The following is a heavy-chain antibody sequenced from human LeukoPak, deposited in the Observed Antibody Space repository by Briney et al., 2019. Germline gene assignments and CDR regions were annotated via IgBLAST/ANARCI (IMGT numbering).Heavy chain of an antibody. V-gene: IGHV1-8*01. J-gene: IGHJ4*02. D-gene: IGHD4-17*01. Sequence: VKVSCNASGYTFPSYDINWVRQATGQGLEWTGWMNPNSGNTGYAQKFPGRVTMTRNTSISTAYMELSSLRSEDTAVYYCARGRWGNDYGDEGYWGQGTLVTVSS. CDR3: ARGRWGNDYGDEGY. CDR2: MNPNSGNT. CDR1: GYTFPSYD.